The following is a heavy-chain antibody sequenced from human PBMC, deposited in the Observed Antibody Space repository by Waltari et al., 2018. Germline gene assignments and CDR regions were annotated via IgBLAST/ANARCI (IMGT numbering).Heavy chain of an antibody. Sequence: VQLLESGGGLVQPGGSLRLSCAASGLTFVSSAMRWVRQAPGKGLEWVSAISGSGGSTYYADSVKGRFTISRDNAKNTLYLQMNSLRAEDTAVYYCARDLVPFDYWGQGTLVTVSS. CDR3: ARDLVPFDY. J-gene: IGHJ4*02. CDR2: ISGSGGST. V-gene: IGHV3-23*01. D-gene: IGHD6-13*01. CDR1: GLTFVSSA.